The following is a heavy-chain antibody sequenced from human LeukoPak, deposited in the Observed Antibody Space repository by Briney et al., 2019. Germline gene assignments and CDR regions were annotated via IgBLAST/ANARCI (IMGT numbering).Heavy chain of an antibody. CDR1: GFTFSSFS. J-gene: IGHJ4*02. CDR3: AKVSGGYYFYY. D-gene: IGHD6-25*01. CDR2: IGASGDST. Sequence: GGSLRLSCAASGFTFSSFSMRWVRQAPGKGLEWVSAIGASGDSTYYADSVRGRFTISRDNSKNTLYLEMNSLRSEDTAIYYCAKVSGGYYFYYWGEGNPVTVSS. V-gene: IGHV3-23*01.